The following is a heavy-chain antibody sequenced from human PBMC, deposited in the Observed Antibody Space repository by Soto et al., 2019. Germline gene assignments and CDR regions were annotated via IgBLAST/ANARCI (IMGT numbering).Heavy chain of an antibody. CDR3: AASIAARLYFDY. D-gene: IGHD6-6*01. J-gene: IGHJ4*02. CDR1: GYTLTELT. Sequence: ASVKVSCKVSGYTLTELTMHWVRQAPGKGLEWMGGFDPEDGETIYAQKFQGRVTMTEDTSTDTAYMELSSLRSEDTAVYYCAASIAARLYFDYWGQGTLVTVSS. V-gene: IGHV1-24*01. CDR2: FDPEDGET.